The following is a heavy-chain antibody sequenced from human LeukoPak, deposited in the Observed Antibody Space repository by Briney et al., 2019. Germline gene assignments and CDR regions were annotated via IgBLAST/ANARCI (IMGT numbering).Heavy chain of an antibody. J-gene: IGHJ4*02. V-gene: IGHV3-21*01. CDR3: ARDYGYYYDSSGYYYANFDY. D-gene: IGHD3-22*01. CDR1: GFTFSSYS. Sequence: GGSLRLSCAASGFTFSSYSMNWVRQAPGKGLEWVSSISSSSSYIYYADSVKGRFTISRDNAKNSLYLQMNSLRAEDTAVYYCARDYGYYYDSSGYYYANFDYWGQGTLVTVPS. CDR2: ISSSSSYI.